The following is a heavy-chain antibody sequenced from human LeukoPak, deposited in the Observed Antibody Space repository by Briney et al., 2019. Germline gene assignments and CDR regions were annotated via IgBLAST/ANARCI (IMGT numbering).Heavy chain of an antibody. CDR1: GFTFSTYW. D-gene: IGHD3-10*01. J-gene: IGHJ3*02. CDR3: ARAVRSPPDAFDI. V-gene: IGHV3-74*01. CDR2: IDSDGSST. Sequence: GGSLRLSCAASGFTFSTYWMHWVRQAPGKGLVWVSRIDSDGSSTRYADSVKGRFTISRDNAKNTLYPQMNSLRAEDTAVYYCARAVRSPPDAFDIWGQGTMVTVSS.